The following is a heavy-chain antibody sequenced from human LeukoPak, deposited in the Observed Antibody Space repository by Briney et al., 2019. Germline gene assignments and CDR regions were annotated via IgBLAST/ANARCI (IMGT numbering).Heavy chain of an antibody. CDR3: ARGTYGDYSNFDY. J-gene: IGHJ4*02. D-gene: IGHD4-17*01. CDR2: INPNSGGT. V-gene: IGHV1-2*06. CDR1: GYTFTGYY. Sequence: ASVKVSCKPSGYTFTGYYMHWLRQAPGQGLEWMGRINPNSGGTNYAQKFQGRVTMTRDTSISTAYMELSRLRSDDTAVYYCARGTYGDYSNFDYWGQGTLVTVSS.